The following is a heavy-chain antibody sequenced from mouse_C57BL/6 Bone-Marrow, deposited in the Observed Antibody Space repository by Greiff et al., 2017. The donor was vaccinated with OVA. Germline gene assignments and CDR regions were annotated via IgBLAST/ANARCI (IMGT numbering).Heavy chain of an antibody. CDR3: ARDAHYYGSSYPLDY. Sequence: EVQLVESWGGLVKPGGSLKLSCAASGFTFSSYAMSWVRQTPEKRLEWVATISDGGSYTYYPDNVKGRFTISRDNAKNNLYLQMSHLKSEDTAMYYCARDAHYYGSSYPLDYWGQGTSVTVSS. CDR1: GFTFSSYA. J-gene: IGHJ4*01. V-gene: IGHV5-4*01. D-gene: IGHD1-1*01. CDR2: ISDGGSYT.